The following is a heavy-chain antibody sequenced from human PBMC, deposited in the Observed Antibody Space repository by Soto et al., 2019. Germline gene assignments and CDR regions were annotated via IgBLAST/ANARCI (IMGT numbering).Heavy chain of an antibody. J-gene: IGHJ5*02. CDR3: ARERSSSWYSLDP. V-gene: IGHV1-69*08. CDR1: GGTFSSYT. CDR2: IIPILGIA. D-gene: IGHD6-13*01. Sequence: QVQLVQSGAEVKKPGSSVKVSCKASGGTFSSYTISWVRQAPGQGLEWMGRIIPILGIANYAQKFQGRVTITADKSTSTAYMELSSLRSEDTDVYYCARERSSSWYSLDPWGQGTLVTVSS.